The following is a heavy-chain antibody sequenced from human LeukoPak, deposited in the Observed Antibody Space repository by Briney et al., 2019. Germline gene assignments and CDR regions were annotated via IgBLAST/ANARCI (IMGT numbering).Heavy chain of an antibody. CDR3: AKSSMTMVVKDCFDY. V-gene: IGHV3-23*01. CDR1: GFTFSSYA. J-gene: IGHJ4*02. CDR2: ISGSGGST. Sequence: GGSLRLSCAASGFTFSSYAMSWVRQAPGKGLEWVSAISGSGGSTYYADSVKGRFTISRDNSKNTLYLQMNSLRAEDKAVYSCAKSSMTMVVKDCFDYWGQGTLVTVSS. D-gene: IGHD4/OR15-4a*01.